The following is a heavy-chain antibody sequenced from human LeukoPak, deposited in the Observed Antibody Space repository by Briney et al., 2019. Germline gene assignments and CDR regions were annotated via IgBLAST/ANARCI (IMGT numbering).Heavy chain of an antibody. Sequence: PGGSLRLSCAASGIYDMSWVRQAPGKGLEWVSAISGSGGSTYYADSVKGRFTISRDNSKNTLYLQMNSLRAEDTAVYYCAKEIRDYYYYGMDVWGQGTTVTVSS. V-gene: IGHV3-23*01. CDR2: ISGSGGST. CDR3: AKEIRDYYYYGMDV. CDR1: GIYD. J-gene: IGHJ6*02.